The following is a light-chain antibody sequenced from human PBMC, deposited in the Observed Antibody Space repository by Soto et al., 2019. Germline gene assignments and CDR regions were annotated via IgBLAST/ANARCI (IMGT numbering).Light chain of an antibody. Sequence: ESVLTQSPGTLSLSPGERATLSCRASQNVRSPYLAWYQQKSGQAPRLLIYAASSRAAGIPDRFSGSGSGTDFTLTISRLEPEDFAVYYCQQYGNSAWTFGQGTKVEIK. CDR1: QNVRSPY. CDR3: QQYGNSAWT. J-gene: IGKJ1*01. CDR2: AAS. V-gene: IGKV3-20*01.